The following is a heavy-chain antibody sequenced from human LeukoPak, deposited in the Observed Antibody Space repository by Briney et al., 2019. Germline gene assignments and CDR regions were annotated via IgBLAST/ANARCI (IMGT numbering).Heavy chain of an antibody. CDR1: GYSFTNYW. CDR2: IYPGDSDT. J-gene: IGHJ3*02. Sequence: GESLKISCKGSGYSFTNYWIGWVRQMPGKGLEWMGIIYPGDSDTRYSPSFQGQVTISADKSISAAYLQWSSLKASDTAMYYCARLRRAVAATSNAFDIWGRGTMVTVSS. CDR3: ARLRRAVAATSNAFDI. D-gene: IGHD6-19*01. V-gene: IGHV5-51*01.